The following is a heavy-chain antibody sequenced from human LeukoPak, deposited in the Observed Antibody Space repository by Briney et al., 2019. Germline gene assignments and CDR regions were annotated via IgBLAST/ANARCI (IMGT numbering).Heavy chain of an antibody. CDR3: AKRGVVIRVILVGFHKEAYYFDS. J-gene: IGHJ4*02. Sequence: GSLRLSCAVSGITLSNYGMSWVRQAPGKGLEWVAGISGSGGSTNYADSVKGRFTISRDNPKNTLYLQMNSLRVEDTAVYFCAKRGVVIRVILVGFHKEAYYFDSWGQGARVTVSS. CDR1: GITLSNYG. CDR2: ISGSGGST. D-gene: IGHD3-22*01. V-gene: IGHV3-23*01.